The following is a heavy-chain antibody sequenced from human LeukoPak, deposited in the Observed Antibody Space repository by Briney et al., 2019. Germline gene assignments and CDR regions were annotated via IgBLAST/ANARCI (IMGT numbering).Heavy chain of an antibody. CDR2: IKEDGSEV. Sequence: GGSLRLSCAASAFTFSNYWMSWVRQAPGKGLEWVANIKEDGSEVNYVDSVKGRFTISRDNAKNSLYLQMNSLRVDDTAVYYCARDRGYSTFDYWGQGTLVTVSS. CDR3: ARDRGYSTFDY. V-gene: IGHV3-7*01. J-gene: IGHJ4*02. D-gene: IGHD4-23*01. CDR1: AFTFSNYW.